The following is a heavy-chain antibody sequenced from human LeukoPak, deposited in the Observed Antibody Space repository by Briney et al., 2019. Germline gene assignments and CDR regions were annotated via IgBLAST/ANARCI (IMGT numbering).Heavy chain of an antibody. CDR2: IYYSGST. J-gene: IGHJ4*02. CDR3: ARGLRYYDSSGYLDY. CDR1: GGSISSYY. Sequence: PSETLSLTCTVSGGSISSYYWSWIRQPPGKGLEWIGYIYYSGSTNYNPSLKSRVTISVDTSKNQFSLKLSSVTAADTAVYYCARGLRYYDSSGYLDYWGQGTLVTVSS. D-gene: IGHD3-22*01. V-gene: IGHV4-59*01.